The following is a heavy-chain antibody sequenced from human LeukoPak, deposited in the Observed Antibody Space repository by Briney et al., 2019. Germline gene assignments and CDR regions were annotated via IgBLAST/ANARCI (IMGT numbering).Heavy chain of an antibody. Sequence: SGGSLRLSCAASGFTVSRNYTSWVRRAPGKGLEWVSVTYSGGTTYYADSVKGRFTISRDNSKNTLYLQMNSLRSEDTAVYYCARDQDYYYYYYMDVWGKGTTVTVSS. V-gene: IGHV3-66*02. CDR1: GFTVSRNY. J-gene: IGHJ6*03. CDR3: ARDQDYYYYYYMDV. CDR2: TYSGGTT.